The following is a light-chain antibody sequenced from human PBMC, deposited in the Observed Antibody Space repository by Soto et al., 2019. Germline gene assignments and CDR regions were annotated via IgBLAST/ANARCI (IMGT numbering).Light chain of an antibody. V-gene: IGKV2-28*01. CDR1: QSLLHSNGYNY. Sequence: DIVMTQSPLSLPVTPGEPASISCRSSQSLLHSNGYNYLDWYLQKPGQSPQLLIYLGSNRASGVPDRFSGSGSGTDFTLKISRVEAEDVGVYYCMQALPNLSWTFGQGTKVDIX. CDR2: LGS. CDR3: MQALPNLSWT. J-gene: IGKJ1*01.